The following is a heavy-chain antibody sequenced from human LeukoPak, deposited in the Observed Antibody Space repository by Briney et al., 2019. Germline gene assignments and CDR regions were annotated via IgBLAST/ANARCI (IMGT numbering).Heavy chain of an antibody. V-gene: IGHV5-51*01. CDR2: IYPDDSET. CDR3: ARQRTARMAFDI. Sequence: RESLKISCKGSGYSFSHYWIGWVRQMPGKGLEWMGLIYPDDSETRYSPSFQGQVTISADKSISTAYLQWSSLKASDTAMYYCARQRTARMAFDIWGQGTMVTVAS. J-gene: IGHJ3*02. D-gene: IGHD6-6*01. CDR1: GYSFSHYW.